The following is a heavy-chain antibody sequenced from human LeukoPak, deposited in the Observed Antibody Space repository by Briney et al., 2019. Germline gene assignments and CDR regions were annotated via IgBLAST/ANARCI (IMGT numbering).Heavy chain of an antibody. CDR1: GGSISSSSYY. CDR2: IYYSGTT. CDR3: ARPKVGATRGFDY. J-gene: IGHJ4*02. Sequence: PSETLSLTCTVSGGSISSSSYYWGWIRQPPGKGLEWIGSIYYSGTTYYNPSLKSRVTISVDTSKNQFSLTLTSLTAADTAVYYCARPKVGATRGFDYWGQGTLVTVSS. V-gene: IGHV4-39*01. D-gene: IGHD1-26*01.